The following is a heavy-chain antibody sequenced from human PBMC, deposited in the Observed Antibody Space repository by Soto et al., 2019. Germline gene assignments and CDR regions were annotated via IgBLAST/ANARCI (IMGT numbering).Heavy chain of an antibody. CDR1: GFTLSSYA. V-gene: IGHV3-23*01. D-gene: IGHD3-3*01. CDR2: ISDSGDST. CDR3: AKSNYDFWSSYGY. J-gene: IGHJ4*02. Sequence: GGSLRLSCVASGFTLSSYAMHWVRQAPGKGLEWVSAISDSGDSTSYADSVKGRFTIFRDNSRNTLYLQMSGLRAEDTALHYCAKSNYDFWSSYGYWGQGTLVTVSS.